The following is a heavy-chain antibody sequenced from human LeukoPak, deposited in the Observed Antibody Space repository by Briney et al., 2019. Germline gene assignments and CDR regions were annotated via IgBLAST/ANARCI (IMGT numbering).Heavy chain of an antibody. Sequence: PSETLSLTCTVSGGSISSYYWSWIRQPPGKGLEWIGYIYYSGSTNYNPSLKSRVTISVDTSKNQFSLKLSSVTAADTAVYYCAGRYGGSYGGYFDYWGQGTLVTVSS. CDR2: IYYSGST. D-gene: IGHD1-26*01. CDR1: GGSISSYY. V-gene: IGHV4-59*08. CDR3: AGRYGGSYGGYFDY. J-gene: IGHJ4*02.